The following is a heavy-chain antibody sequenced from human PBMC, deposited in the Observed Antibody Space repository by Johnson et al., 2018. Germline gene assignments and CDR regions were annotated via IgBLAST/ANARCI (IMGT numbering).Heavy chain of an antibody. CDR2: ISGSGGST. CDR1: GFTFNKAW. J-gene: IGHJ3*02. CDR3: ARDQRGAFDI. D-gene: IGHD1-26*01. V-gene: IGHV3-23*04. Sequence: VQLVESGGGLVKPGGSLRLSCAASGFTFNKAWMSWVRQTPGKGLEWVSAISGSGGSTYYADSVKGRFTISRDNAKNTLYLQMNSLRAEDTAVYYGARDQRGAFDIWGQGTMVTVSS.